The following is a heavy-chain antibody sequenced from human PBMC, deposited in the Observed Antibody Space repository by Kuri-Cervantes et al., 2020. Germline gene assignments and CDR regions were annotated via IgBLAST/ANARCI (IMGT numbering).Heavy chain of an antibody. J-gene: IGHJ6*03. Sequence: GESLKISCAASGFTFSSSWMHWVCQAPEKGLEWVADIKCDGSEKYYVDSVKGRLTISRDNAKNSLYLQVNSVRAEDMTVYPRFGVVRGVISPLYYYYYYMDVWGKGTTVTVSS. CDR3: FGVVRGVISPLYYYYYYMDV. D-gene: IGHD3-10*01. V-gene: IGHV3-52*01. CDR2: IKCDGSEK. CDR1: GFTFSSSW.